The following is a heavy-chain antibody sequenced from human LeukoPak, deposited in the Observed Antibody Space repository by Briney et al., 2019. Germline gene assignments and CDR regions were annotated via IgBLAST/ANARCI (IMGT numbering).Heavy chain of an antibody. J-gene: IGHJ3*02. CDR1: GYSISSGYY. V-gene: IGHV4-38-2*01. CDR2: IYYSGST. Sequence: SETLSLTCAVSGYSISSGYYWGWIRQPPGKGLEWIGSIYYSGSTYYNPSLKSRVTISVDTSKNQFSLKLSSVTAADTAVYYCARVPYYYDSSGHHHAFDIWGQGTMVTVSS. CDR3: ARVPYYYDSSGHHHAFDI. D-gene: IGHD3-22*01.